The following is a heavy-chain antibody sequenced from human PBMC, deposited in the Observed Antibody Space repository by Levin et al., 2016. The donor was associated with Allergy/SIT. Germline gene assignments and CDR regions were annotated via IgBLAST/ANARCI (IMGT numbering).Heavy chain of an antibody. J-gene: IGHJ4*02. V-gene: IGHV4-39*01. CDR3: ASLGGNRNFDY. Sequence: WIRQPPGKGLEWIGSIYYSGSTYYNPSLKSRVTISVDTSKNQFSLKLSSVTAADTAVYYCASLGGNRNFDYWGQGTLVTVSS. D-gene: IGHD4-23*01. CDR2: IYYSGST.